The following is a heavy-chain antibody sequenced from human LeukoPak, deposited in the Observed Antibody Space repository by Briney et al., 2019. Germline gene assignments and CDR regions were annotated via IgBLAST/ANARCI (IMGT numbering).Heavy chain of an antibody. CDR2: IKQDGSEK. Sequence: PGGSLRLSCAASGFAFSSYWMSWVRQAPGKGLEWVANIKQDGSEKYYVDSVKGRFTISRDNAKNSLYLQMNSLRAEDTATYYCARGPSSAWSLGYWGQGTLVTVSS. CDR3: ARGPSSAWSLGY. CDR1: GFAFSSYW. D-gene: IGHD6-19*01. J-gene: IGHJ4*02. V-gene: IGHV3-7*01.